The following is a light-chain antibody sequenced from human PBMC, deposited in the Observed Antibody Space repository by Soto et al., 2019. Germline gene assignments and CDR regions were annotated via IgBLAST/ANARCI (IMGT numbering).Light chain of an antibody. Sequence: QSVLTQPPSVSAAPGQKVTISCSGSTSNIGSTFVSWYQQLPGTAPKILVYNSNRRPSGVSDRFSGSKSGTSATLAITGLQTGDEADYYCQSYDSSLSGSRVFGGGTKLTVL. CDR2: NSN. CDR3: QSYDSSLSGSRV. V-gene: IGLV1-51*01. J-gene: IGLJ2*01. CDR1: TSNIGSTF.